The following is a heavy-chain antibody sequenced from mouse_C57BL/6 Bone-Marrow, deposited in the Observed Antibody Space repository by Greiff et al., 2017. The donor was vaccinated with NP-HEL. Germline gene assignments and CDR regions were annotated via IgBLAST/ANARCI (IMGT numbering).Heavy chain of an antibody. CDR2: INPGSGGT. J-gene: IGHJ4*01. CDR3: ARGCGPYYYAMDY. CDR1: GYAFTNYL. V-gene: IGHV1-54*01. Sequence: QVQLQQSGAELVRPGTSVKVSCKASGYAFTNYLIEWVKQRPGQGLEWIGVINPGSGGTNYNEKFKGKATPTADKSSSTAYMQLSSLTSEDSAVYFCARGCGPYYYAMDYWGQGTSVTVSS.